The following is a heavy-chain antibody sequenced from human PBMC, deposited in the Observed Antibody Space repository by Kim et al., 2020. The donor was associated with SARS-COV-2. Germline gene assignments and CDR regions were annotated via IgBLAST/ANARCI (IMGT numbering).Heavy chain of an antibody. D-gene: IGHD6-13*01. Sequence: SETLSLTCTVSGGSISSSSYYWGWIRQPPGKGLEWIGSIYYSGSTYYNPSLKSRVTISVDTSKNQFSLKLSSVTAADTAVYYCARVAGIAAAEDYRGQG. CDR1: GGSISSSSYY. CDR2: IYYSGST. CDR3: ARVAGIAAAEDY. J-gene: IGHJ4*02. V-gene: IGHV4-39*01.